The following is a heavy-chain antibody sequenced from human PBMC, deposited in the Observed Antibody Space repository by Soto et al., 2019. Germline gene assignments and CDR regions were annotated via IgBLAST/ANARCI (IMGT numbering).Heavy chain of an antibody. V-gene: IGHV3-11*05. CDR2: ISDGGSYT. Sequence: PRRSLTFSWVPSDLILSDYYMAWIGPVPWKGLEWVSYISDGGSYTNHGYSVRGRVYVSRDDARNSLYLQIKNRRVDDTGLYYCARAPGAVNSHAGGECWGKRTPVSVSS. CDR3: ARAPGAVNSHAGGEC. D-gene: IGHD3-10*01. CDR1: DLILSDYY. J-gene: IGHJ6*04.